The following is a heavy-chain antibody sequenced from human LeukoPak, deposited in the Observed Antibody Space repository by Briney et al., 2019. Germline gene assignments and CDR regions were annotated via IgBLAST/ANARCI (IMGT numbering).Heavy chain of an antibody. CDR2: IRYEGNEK. Sequence: PGGSLRLSCAASGFSFSNYGMHWVRQAPGKGLEWVAFIRYEGNEKYYTDSVKGRFTISRDNSKNTLYLDMNSLRIDDTAIYYCAKDLMRDRWFGESWGQGTLVTVSS. J-gene: IGHJ5*02. CDR3: AKDLMRDRWFGES. D-gene: IGHD3-10*01. V-gene: IGHV3-30*02. CDR1: GFSFSNYG.